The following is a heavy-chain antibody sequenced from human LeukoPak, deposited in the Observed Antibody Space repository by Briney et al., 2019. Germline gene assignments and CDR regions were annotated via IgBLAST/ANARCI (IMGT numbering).Heavy chain of an antibody. V-gene: IGHV4-61*01. CDR3: ARVAAAAGNPIDY. J-gene: IGHJ4*02. Sequence: SETLSLTCTVSGGSISSSSYYWSWIRQPPGKGLAWIGYIYYSGSTNYNPSLKSRVTISVDTSKNQFSLKLSSVTAADTAVYYCARVAAAAGNPIDYWGQGTLVTVSS. D-gene: IGHD6-13*01. CDR1: GGSISSSSYY. CDR2: IYYSGST.